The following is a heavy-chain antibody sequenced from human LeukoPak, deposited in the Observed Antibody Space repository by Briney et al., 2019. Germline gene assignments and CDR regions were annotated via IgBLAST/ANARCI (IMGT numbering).Heavy chain of an antibody. CDR3: ARGRRDGYNLGY. J-gene: IGHJ4*02. D-gene: IGHD5-24*01. CDR2: IYSGGTT. V-gene: IGHV3-53*01. CDR1: GFNVTTNY. Sequence: GGSLRLSCAAAGFNVTTNYMSWVRQAPGKGLEWVSVIYSGGTTYYADSVKGRFTISRDISKNTLSLQMNSLRAEDTAVYYCARGRRDGYNLGYWGQGTLVAVSS.